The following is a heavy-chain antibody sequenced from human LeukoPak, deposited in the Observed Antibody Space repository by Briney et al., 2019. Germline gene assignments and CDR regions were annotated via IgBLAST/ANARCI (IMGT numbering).Heavy chain of an antibody. Sequence: PGGSLRLSCAASGFTFSTYAMSWVRQAPGKGLEWVSAISGSGGSTYYADSVKGRFTISRDHSKNTLYLQMNSLRAEDTAVYYCAKGAGRWPQSPHFGYWGQGTLVSVSS. V-gene: IGHV3-23*01. CDR3: AKGAGRWPQSPHFGY. CDR1: GFTFSTYA. J-gene: IGHJ4*02. D-gene: IGHD5-24*01. CDR2: ISGSGGST.